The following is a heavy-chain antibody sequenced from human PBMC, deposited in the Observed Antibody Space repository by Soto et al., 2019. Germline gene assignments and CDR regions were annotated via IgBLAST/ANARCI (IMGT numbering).Heavy chain of an antibody. Sequence: SETLSLTCAVYGGSFSGYYWSWIRQPPGKGLEWIGEINHSGSTNYNPSLKSRVTISVDTSKNQFSLKLSSVTAADTAVYYCARATFFYSSGYYWALNYFCGQRSLVPGSS. J-gene: IGHJ4*02. CDR3: ARATFFYSSGYYWALNYF. CDR2: INHSGST. V-gene: IGHV4-34*01. CDR1: GGSFSGYY. D-gene: IGHD3-22*01.